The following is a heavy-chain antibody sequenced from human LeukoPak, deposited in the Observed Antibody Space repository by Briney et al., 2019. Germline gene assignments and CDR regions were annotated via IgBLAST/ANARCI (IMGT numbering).Heavy chain of an antibody. D-gene: IGHD2-21*02. CDR1: ELTVTSNY. CDR2: IYPGGDI. Sequence: PGGSLRLSCAASELTVTSNYMSWVRQAPGKGLQWVSVIYPGGDIYYADSVKGRFIISRDNSKNTLYLQMNSLRAEDTAVYYCARGPYCGGDCYTPTNWFDPWGQGTLVTVSS. V-gene: IGHV3-53*01. CDR3: ARGPYCGGDCYTPTNWFDP. J-gene: IGHJ5*02.